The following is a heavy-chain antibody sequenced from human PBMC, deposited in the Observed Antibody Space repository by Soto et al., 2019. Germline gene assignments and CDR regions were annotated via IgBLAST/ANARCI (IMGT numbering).Heavy chain of an antibody. CDR3: ATYRKFFKI. Sequence: SETLSLTCAVSGVYISGGYYSWSWIRQPPGKGLEWIGFIYNSGSTYYNSSLKSRVTISVDRSKNHFFLNLTSVTAADTAVYYCATYRKFFKIWGQGTKVTVSS. CDR2: IYNSGST. V-gene: IGHV4-30-2*01. J-gene: IGHJ3*02. CDR1: GVYISGGYYS. D-gene: IGHD3-16*02.